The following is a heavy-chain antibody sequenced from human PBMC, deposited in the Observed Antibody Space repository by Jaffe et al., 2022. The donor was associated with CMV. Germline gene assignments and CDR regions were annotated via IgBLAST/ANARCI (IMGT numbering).Heavy chain of an antibody. V-gene: IGHV3-53*02. CDR3: ARAGRGSGWYSSDY. CDR1: GLTVSSNY. D-gene: IGHD6-19*01. CDR2: TYPDGTT. J-gene: IGHJ4*02. Sequence: EVQLVETGGGLIQPGGSLRLSCAASGLTVSSNYMTWVRQAPGKGLEWVSVTYPDGTTYYADSAKGRFTVSRDISKNTVFLQMNSLRGEDTALYYCARAGRGSGWYSSDYWGQGTLVTVSS.